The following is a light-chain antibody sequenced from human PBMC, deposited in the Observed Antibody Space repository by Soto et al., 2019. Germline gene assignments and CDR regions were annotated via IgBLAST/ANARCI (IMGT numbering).Light chain of an antibody. J-gene: IGLJ2*01. V-gene: IGLV1-40*01. CDR3: QSYDSSLRGV. Sequence: QSVLTQPPSVSGAPGQRVTISCTGSSSNIGAGYDVHWYQQLPGTAPILLIYGNSNRPSGVPDRFSGSKSGTSASLAITGLQAEDEADYYCQSYDSSLRGVFGGGTKVTVL. CDR1: SSNIGAGYD. CDR2: GNS.